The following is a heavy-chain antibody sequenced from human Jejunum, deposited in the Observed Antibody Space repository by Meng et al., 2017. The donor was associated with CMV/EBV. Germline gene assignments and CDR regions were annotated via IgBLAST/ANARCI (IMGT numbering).Heavy chain of an antibody. V-gene: IGHV3-7*01. Sequence: SGLAFGNYWMRWVRQAPGKGLEWVANIKEDGSEKYYMDSVKDRFTISRDNAKNSLYLQMNSLRAEDTAVYYCARGSGSTSWGFDPWGQGTLGTVSS. D-gene: IGHD2-2*01. CDR3: ARGSGSTSWGFDP. J-gene: IGHJ5*02. CDR1: GLAFGNYW. CDR2: IKEDGSEK.